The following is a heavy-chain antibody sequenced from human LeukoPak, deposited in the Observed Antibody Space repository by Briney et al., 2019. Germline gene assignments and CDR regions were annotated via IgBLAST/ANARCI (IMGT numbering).Heavy chain of an antibody. Sequence: SETLSLTCSVSDDSISTYYWSWLRQPQGKGPEWMGFVYSTGHTNYNPSLKSRVTMSLDPSKKQVSLELNSVPAADTAVYHCAKHRFGKPHFDYWGQGSLVTVAS. J-gene: IGHJ4*01. CDR2: VYSTGHT. CDR1: DDSISTYY. D-gene: IGHD3-16*01. V-gene: IGHV4-59*08. CDR3: AKHRFGKPHFDY.